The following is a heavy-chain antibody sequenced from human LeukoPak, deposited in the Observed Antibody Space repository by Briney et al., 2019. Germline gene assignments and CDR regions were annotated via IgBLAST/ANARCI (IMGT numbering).Heavy chain of an antibody. CDR2: INPSGGST. J-gene: IGHJ4*02. CDR3: ARDGGGRFLEWLLKA. V-gene: IGHV1-46*01. Sequence: ASVKVSCKASGYTFTSYYMHWVRQAPGQGLEWMRIINPSGGSTSYAQKFQGRVTMTRDTSTSTVYMELSSLRSEDTAVYYCARDGGGRFLEWLLKAWGQGTLVTVSS. D-gene: IGHD3-3*01. CDR1: GYTFTSYY.